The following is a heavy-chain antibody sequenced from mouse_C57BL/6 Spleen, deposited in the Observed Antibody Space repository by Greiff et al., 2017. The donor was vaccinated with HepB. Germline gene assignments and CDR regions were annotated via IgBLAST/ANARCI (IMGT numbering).Heavy chain of an antibody. CDR2: ISSGGSYT. V-gene: IGHV5-6*01. J-gene: IGHJ3*01. D-gene: IGHD2-3*01. Sequence: EVNVVESGGDLVKPGGSLKLSCAASGFTFSSYGMSWVRQTPDKRLEWVATISSGGSYTYYPDSVKGRFTISRDNAKNTLYLQMSSLKSEDTAMYYCARIYDGYYVFAYWGQGTLVTVSA. CDR3: ARIYDGYYVFAY. CDR1: GFTFSSYG.